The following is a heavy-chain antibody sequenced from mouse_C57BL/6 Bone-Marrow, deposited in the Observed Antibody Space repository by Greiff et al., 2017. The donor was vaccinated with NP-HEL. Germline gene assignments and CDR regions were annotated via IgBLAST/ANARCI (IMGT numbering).Heavy chain of an antibody. V-gene: IGHV5-4*01. CDR1: GFTFSSYA. J-gene: IGHJ3*01. CDR3: ARDYYALRAWFAY. D-gene: IGHD1-1*01. CDR2: ISDGGSYT. Sequence: EVKLMESGGGLVKPGGSLKLSCAASGFTFSSYAMSWVRQTPEKRLEWVANISDGGSYTYYPDNVKGRFTISRDNAKNNLYLQMIHLKSEDTAMYYGARDYYALRAWFAYWGQGTLVTVSA.